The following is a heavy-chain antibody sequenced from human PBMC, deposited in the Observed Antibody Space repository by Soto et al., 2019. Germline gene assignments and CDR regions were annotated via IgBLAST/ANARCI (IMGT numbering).Heavy chain of an antibody. J-gene: IGHJ6*02. CDR3: ARDLGADCTNGVCWGGYGMDV. D-gene: IGHD2-8*01. V-gene: IGHV1-2*04. CDR2: INPNSGGT. CDR1: GYTFTGYY. Sequence: ASVKVSCKASGYTFTGYYMHWVRQSPGQGLEWMGWINPNSGGTNYAQKFQGWVTMTRDTSISTAYMELSRLRSDDTAVYYCARDLGADCTNGVCWGGYGMDVWGQGTTVTVSS.